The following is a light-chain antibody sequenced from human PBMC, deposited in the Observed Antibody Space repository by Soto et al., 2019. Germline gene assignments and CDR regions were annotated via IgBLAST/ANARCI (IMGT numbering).Light chain of an antibody. Sequence: QSAVTQPPSASGSPGPSVTISCTGTSSDVGGYDYVSWYQQQSGEAPKLIIYEVTNRPSGVPDRFSGSKSGNTASLTVSGRQAEDESDYYCSLDAGINIVIFGAGTKLTVL. V-gene: IGLV2-8*01. CDR2: EVT. J-gene: IGLJ2*01. CDR1: SSDVGGYDY. CDR3: SLDAGINIVI.